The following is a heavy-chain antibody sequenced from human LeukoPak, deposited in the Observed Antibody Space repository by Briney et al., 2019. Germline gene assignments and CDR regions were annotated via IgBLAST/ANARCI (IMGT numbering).Heavy chain of an antibody. CDR3: ARVRVDDSSGYYDAFDI. D-gene: IGHD3-22*01. J-gene: IGHJ3*02. V-gene: IGHV4-30-4*01. CDR2: IYYSGST. CDR1: GGSISSGDYY. Sequence: SETLSLTCTVSGGSISSGDYYWSWIRQPAGKGLEWIGYIYYSGSTYYNPSLKSRVTISVGTSKNQFSLKLSSVTAADTAVYYCARVRVDDSSGYYDAFDIWGQGTMVTVSS.